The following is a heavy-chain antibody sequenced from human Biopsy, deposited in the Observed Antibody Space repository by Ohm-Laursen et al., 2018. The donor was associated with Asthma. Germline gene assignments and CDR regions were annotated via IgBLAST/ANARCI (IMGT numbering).Heavy chain of an antibody. D-gene: IGHD3-9*01. V-gene: IGHV1-69*06. CDR3: ARTYYDFLTGQVKDGFDM. CDR1: GGMFGNYA. CDR2: ISPIFGSS. J-gene: IGHJ3*02. Sequence: SVKVSCKASGGMFGNYAISWVRQAPGLGLEWMGGISPIFGSSNYAQRFQGRVTITADIFTRTVYMELSGLRSEDTAVYYCARTYYDFLTGQVKDGFDMWGQGTMVTVAS.